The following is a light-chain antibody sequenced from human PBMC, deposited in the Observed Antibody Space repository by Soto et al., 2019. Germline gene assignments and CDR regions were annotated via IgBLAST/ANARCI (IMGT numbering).Light chain of an antibody. V-gene: IGLV1-40*01. J-gene: IGLJ1*01. CDR1: SSNIGAGYD. CDR3: QSYDSSLSGYV. CDR2: GNS. Sequence: QSVLTQPPSVSGAPGQRVTISCTGSSSNIGAGYDVHWYQQLPGTAPKLLIYGNSNRPSGVPDRFSGSKSGTSASLAITGLQAEDEADYYWQSYDSSLSGYVFGPGTKVTVL.